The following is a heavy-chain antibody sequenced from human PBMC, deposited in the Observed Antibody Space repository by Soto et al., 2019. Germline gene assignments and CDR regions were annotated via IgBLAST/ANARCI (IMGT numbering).Heavy chain of an antibody. CDR3: ARDAPNYDFWSGYEYWYFDL. V-gene: IGHV1-18*01. Sequence: QVQLVQSGAEVKKPGASVKVSCKASGYTFTSYGISWVRQAPGQGLEWMGWISAYNGNTNYAQKLQGRVTMTTATSTSTAYMELRSLRSDDTAVYYCARDAPNYDFWSGYEYWYFDLWGRGTLVTVSS. D-gene: IGHD3-3*01. CDR2: ISAYNGNT. J-gene: IGHJ2*01. CDR1: GYTFTSYG.